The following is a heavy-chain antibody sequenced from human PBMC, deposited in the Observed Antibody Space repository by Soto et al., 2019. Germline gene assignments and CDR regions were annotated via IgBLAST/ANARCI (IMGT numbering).Heavy chain of an antibody. CDR2: IPQEGSDG. V-gene: IGHV3-7*03. CDR1: GFTLSMYS. CDR3: ATRPLAVAGYAVYYYYGMDV. J-gene: IGHJ6*02. D-gene: IGHD6-19*01. Sequence: GGSLRLSCEVSGFTLSMYSMTLVRPAPGEVLEWVAKIPQEGSDGHYVDSVKGRFTISRDNAKNSVYLQMNSLRAADTAVYYCATRPLAVAGYAVYYYYGMDVWGQGPTVTVSS.